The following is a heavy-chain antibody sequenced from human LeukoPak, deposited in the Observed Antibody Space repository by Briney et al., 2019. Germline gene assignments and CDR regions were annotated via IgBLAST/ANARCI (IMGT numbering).Heavy chain of an antibody. CDR2: IKQDGNQN. D-gene: IGHD6-13*01. CDR1: GFTFSNYA. J-gene: IGHJ3*02. V-gene: IGHV3-7*01. Sequence: GGSLRLSCAASGFTFSNYAMSWVRQAPGKGLEWVANIKQDGNQNYYVDSVRGRFTISRDNSKNSLYLQMDSLRVDDTAVYYCARDVEMFSTTWSDAFDIWGQGTMVTVSS. CDR3: ARDVEMFSTTWSDAFDI.